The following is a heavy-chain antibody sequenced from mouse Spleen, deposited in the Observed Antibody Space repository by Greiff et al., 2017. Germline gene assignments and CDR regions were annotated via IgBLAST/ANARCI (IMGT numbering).Heavy chain of an antibody. CDR1: GFTFSSYA. D-gene: IGHD1-1*01. Sequence: EVKLPESGGGLVKPGGSLKLSCAASGFTFSSYAMSWVRQTPEKRLEWVATISDGGSYTYYPDNVKGRFTISRDNAKNNLYLQMSHLKSEDTAMYYCARACSSSRFAYWGQGTLVTVSA. V-gene: IGHV5-4*03. J-gene: IGHJ3*01. CDR2: ISDGGSYT. CDR3: ARACSSSRFAY.